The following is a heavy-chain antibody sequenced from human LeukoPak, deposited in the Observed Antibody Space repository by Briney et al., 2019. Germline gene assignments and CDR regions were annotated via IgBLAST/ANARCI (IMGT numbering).Heavy chain of an antibody. CDR2: ISPCRGTT. D-gene: IGHD3-22*01. CDR1: TFTTXY. CDR3: ARELSSGYYYFDY. J-gene: IGHJ4*02. Sequence: TFTTXYXXXVRQAPXXGLXXXGIISPCRGTTSYAQKFQGRVTMTRDTSTSTVYMDLSSLRSEDTAVYYCARELSSGYYYFDYWGQGTLVTVSS. V-gene: IGHV1-46*03.